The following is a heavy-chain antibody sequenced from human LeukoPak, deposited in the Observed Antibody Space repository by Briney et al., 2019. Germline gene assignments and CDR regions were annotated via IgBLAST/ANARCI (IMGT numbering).Heavy chain of an antibody. D-gene: IGHD6-13*01. V-gene: IGHV3-23*01. J-gene: IGHJ4*02. CDR2: MSGSGGST. CDR3: VKDRADCSSWYGQFEY. CDR1: GFTFSTYA. Sequence: GGSLRLSCAASGFTFSTYAMNWVRQAPGKGLEWVSAMSGSGGSTYYADPVKGRFTISRDNSKNTLYLQMNSLTAEDTAVFYCVKDRADCSSWYGQFEYWGQGTLVTVSS.